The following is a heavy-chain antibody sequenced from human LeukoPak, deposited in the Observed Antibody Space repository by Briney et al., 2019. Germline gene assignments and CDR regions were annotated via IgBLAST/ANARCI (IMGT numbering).Heavy chain of an antibody. CDR3: ARASETATIVDY. J-gene: IGHJ4*02. Sequence: SETLSLTCTVSGGSISSYYWSWIRQPPGKGLEWIGYISYRGTTNYNPSLKCRVTISVDTSKNQFFLKLSSVTAADTAVYYCARASETATIVDYWGQGTLVTVSS. D-gene: IGHD5-24*01. V-gene: IGHV4-59*01. CDR2: ISYRGTT. CDR1: GGSISSYY.